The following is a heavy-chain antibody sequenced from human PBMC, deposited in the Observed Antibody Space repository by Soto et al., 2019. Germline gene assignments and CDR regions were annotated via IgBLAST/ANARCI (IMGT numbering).Heavy chain of an antibody. D-gene: IGHD5-18*01. V-gene: IGHV3-15*01. CDR1: GFTFSNAW. Sequence: LGGSLRLSCAASGFTFSNAWMSWVRQAPGKGLEWVGRIKSKTDGGTTDYAAPVKGRFTISRDDSKNTLYLQMNSLKTEDTAVYYCTPVRWIQLWPSWGQGTLVTVSS. CDR2: IKSKTDGGTT. CDR3: TPVRWIQLWPS. J-gene: IGHJ4*02.